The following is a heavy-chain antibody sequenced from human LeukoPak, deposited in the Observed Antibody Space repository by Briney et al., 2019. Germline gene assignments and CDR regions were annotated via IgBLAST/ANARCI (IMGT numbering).Heavy chain of an antibody. J-gene: IGHJ4*02. CDR2: ISYDGSNK. CDR3: AKDNVAAAGRYFDY. V-gene: IGHV3-30*18. CDR1: GFTFSSSA. D-gene: IGHD6-13*01. Sequence: GGSLRLSCAASGFTFSSSAMSWVRQAPGKGLEWAALISYDGSNKYFADSVKGRFTISRDNSKNTLYLQMHSLRAEDTAVYYCAKDNVAAAGRYFDYWGQGTLVTVSS.